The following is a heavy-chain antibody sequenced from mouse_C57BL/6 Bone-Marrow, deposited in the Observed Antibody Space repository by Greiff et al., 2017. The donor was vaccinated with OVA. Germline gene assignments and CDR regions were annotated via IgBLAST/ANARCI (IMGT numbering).Heavy chain of an antibody. CDR1: GFNFKDDD. V-gene: IGHV14-4*01. CDR2: IDPGSYDT. CDR3: TRVAY. J-gene: IGHJ3*01. Sequence: VQLQQSGAELVRPGASVKLSCTASGFNFKDDDIEWVKQRPEQGLEWIGWIDPGSYDTEYASKFQGKATITADTSSNTAYLQLSILTSEDTAVYYCTRVAYWGQGTVVTVTA.